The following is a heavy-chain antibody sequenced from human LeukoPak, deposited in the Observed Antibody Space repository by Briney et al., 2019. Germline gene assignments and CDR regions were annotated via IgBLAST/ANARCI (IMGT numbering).Heavy chain of an antibody. V-gene: IGHV4-59*01. CDR3: ARSGSNSYYFDY. J-gene: IGHJ4*02. D-gene: IGHD4-11*01. CDR1: GGSISSYY. CDR2: IYYSGNT. Sequence: SETLSLTYTVSGGSISSYYWSWIRQPPGKGLEWIGYIYYSGNTNYNPSLKSRVTISVDTSKNQFSLKLSSVTAADTAVYYCARSGSNSYYFDYWGQGTLVTVSS.